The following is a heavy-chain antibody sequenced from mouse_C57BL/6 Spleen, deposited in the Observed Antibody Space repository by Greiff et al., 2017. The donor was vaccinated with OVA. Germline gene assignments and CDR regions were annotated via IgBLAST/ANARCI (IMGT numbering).Heavy chain of an antibody. CDR3: ARSAPSYYVYSFDY. CDR1: GYSITSGYY. Sequence: VQLQQSGPGLVKPSQSLSLTCSVTGYSITSGYYWNWIRQFPGNKLEWMGYISYDGSNNYNPSLKNRISITRDTSKNQFFLTLNSVTPEVSATYYCARSAPSYYVYSFDYWGQGTTLTVSS. CDR2: ISYDGSN. J-gene: IGHJ2*01. D-gene: IGHD1-1*01. V-gene: IGHV3-6*01.